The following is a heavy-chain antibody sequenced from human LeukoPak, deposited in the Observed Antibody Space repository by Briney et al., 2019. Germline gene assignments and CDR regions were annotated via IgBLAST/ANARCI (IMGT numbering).Heavy chain of an antibody. CDR1: GYSFTNYY. CDR2: INPSGGGT. Sequence: ASVKVSCKASGYSFTNYYIHWVRQAPGQGPEWMGIINPSGGGTTYAPKFQGRVTMTKDTSTSTVYMVLSRLGSADTALYYCARETDIAVAADYFDYWGQGTLVTVSS. V-gene: IGHV1-46*01. D-gene: IGHD6-19*01. J-gene: IGHJ4*02. CDR3: ARETDIAVAADYFDY.